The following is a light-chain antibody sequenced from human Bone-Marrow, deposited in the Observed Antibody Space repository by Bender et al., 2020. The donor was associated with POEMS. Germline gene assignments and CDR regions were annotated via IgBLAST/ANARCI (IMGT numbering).Light chain of an antibody. CDR2: KDT. Sequence: SYKLTQPPSVSVSPGQTATITCSADGFPQQYVYWYLQKPGQAPRLIIYKDTERPSGIPERFSGSTSGTIVTLTITGVQAEDEGDYFCQSADRSGTFLFGGGTKLTVL. CDR3: QSADRSGTFL. CDR1: GFPQQY. J-gene: IGLJ3*02. V-gene: IGLV3-25*03.